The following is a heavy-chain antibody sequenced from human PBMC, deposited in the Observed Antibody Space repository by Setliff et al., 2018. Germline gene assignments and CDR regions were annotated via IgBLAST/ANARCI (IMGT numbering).Heavy chain of an antibody. V-gene: IGHV4-59*01. CDR2: IYHSGST. D-gene: IGHD3-22*01. CDR1: GGSFTTYY. CDR3: AREYYYARSRNFDY. J-gene: IGHJ4*02. Sequence: PSETLSLTCTVSGGSFTTYYWSWIRQSPGKGLEWIGYIYHSGSTNYNPSLKSRVSISVDTSKNQFSLRLTSVTAADTAVYYCAREYYYARSRNFDYWGQGTLVTVSS.